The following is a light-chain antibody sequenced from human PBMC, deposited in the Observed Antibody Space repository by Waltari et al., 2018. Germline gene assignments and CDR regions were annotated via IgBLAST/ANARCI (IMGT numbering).Light chain of an antibody. CDR2: GVS. CDR1: SSDVGGYNY. J-gene: IGLJ2*01. Sequence: QSALTQPAAVSGSPGQSITISCTGTSSDVGGYNYVSVYQQHPGNAPQLMISGVSNRSSVVAIRFSGSQSGNTASLTLSGRQAEHEADYYCSSYTCRSISFGGGTKLSVL. V-gene: IGLV2-14*01. CDR3: SSYTCRSIS.